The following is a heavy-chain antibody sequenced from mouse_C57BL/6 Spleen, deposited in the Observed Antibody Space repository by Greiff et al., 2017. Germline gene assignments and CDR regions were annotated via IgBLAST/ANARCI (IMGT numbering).Heavy chain of an antibody. J-gene: IGHJ4*01. V-gene: IGHV1-81*01. Sequence: VQLQQSGAELARPGASVKLSCKASGYTFTSYGISWVKQRTGQGLEWIGEIYPRSGNTYYNEKFKGKATLTADKSSSTAYMELRSLTSEDSAVYFYARGFGDYDASYAMDYWGQGTSVTVSS. D-gene: IGHD2-4*01. CDR1: GYTFTSYG. CDR3: ARGFGDYDASYAMDY. CDR2: IYPRSGNT.